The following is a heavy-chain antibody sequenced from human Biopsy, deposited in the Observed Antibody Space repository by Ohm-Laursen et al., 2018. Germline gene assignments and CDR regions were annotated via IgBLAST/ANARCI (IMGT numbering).Heavy chain of an antibody. Sequence: ASVKVSCKASGYVFINYLVHWVRQAPGQGLEWMGKINPSGRTVAYAHKFQGRVSMTRDTSTSTIYMDLSSLRSEDTALYYCTRDIGPWGDYSFEYWGQGTLVTVSS. CDR3: TRDIGPWGDYSFEY. J-gene: IGHJ4*02. D-gene: IGHD4-11*01. CDR2: INPSGRTV. CDR1: GYVFINYL. V-gene: IGHV1-46*01.